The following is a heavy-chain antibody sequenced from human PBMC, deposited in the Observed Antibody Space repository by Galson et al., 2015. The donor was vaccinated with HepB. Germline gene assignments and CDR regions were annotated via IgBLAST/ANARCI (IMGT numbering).Heavy chain of an antibody. CDR1: GGSISTYY. J-gene: IGHJ3*02. CDR2: IYSSGST. D-gene: IGHD3-10*01. Sequence: SETLSLTCTVSGGSISTYYWSWIRQPPGKGLEWIGYIYSSGSTNYNLSLKSRVTISVDTSKNQFSLKLSSVTAADTAVYYCARYREYAFDIWGQGTMATVSS. V-gene: IGHV4-59*01. CDR3: ARYREYAFDI.